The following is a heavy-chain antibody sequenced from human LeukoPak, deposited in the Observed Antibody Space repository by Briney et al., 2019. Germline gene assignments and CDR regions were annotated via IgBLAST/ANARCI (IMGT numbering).Heavy chain of an antibody. CDR2: ISSSSSYI. CDR1: GFTFSSYS. Sequence: GGSLRLSCAASGFTFSSYSMNWVRQAPGKGLEWVSSISSSSSYIYYADSVKGRFTISRDNAKNSLYLQMNSLRAEDTAVYYCARDGGSGAGFYYYGLDVWGQGTTVTVSS. J-gene: IGHJ6*02. V-gene: IGHV3-21*01. CDR3: ARDGGSGAGFYYYGLDV. D-gene: IGHD2-15*01.